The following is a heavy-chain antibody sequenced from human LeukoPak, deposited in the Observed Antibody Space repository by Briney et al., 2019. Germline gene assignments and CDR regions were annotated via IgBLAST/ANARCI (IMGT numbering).Heavy chain of an antibody. Sequence: GAALQTSFWGSGCRFTTYWSGWVRQMPGQRLERMGIIYPGDSDTRYTPSFQGQVTMSADKSINTAYLQWSSLKASDTAMYYCARRQGCSSTSCPPDYGGQEPWSPSPQ. D-gene: IGHD2-2*01. CDR1: GCRFTTYW. J-gene: IGHJ4*01. V-gene: IGHV5-51*01. CDR3: ARRQGCSSTSCPPDY. CDR2: IYPGDSDT.